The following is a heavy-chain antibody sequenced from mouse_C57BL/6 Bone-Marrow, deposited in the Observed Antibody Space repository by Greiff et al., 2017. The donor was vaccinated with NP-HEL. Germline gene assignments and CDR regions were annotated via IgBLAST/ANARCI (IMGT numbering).Heavy chain of an antibody. CDR1: GYTFSTSW. CDR2: IYPGDGDT. V-gene: IGHV1-82*01. Sequence: VQVVESGPELVKPGASVKISCKASGYTFSTSWMNWMKQRPGKGLEWIGRIYPGDGDTQYSGNFEGKASMTADKSSNSAYMQLSSLTSEDSAVYFCARGESWGAFFDYWGQGTTLTVSS. CDR3: ARGESWGAFFDY. D-gene: IGHD6-1*01. J-gene: IGHJ2*01.